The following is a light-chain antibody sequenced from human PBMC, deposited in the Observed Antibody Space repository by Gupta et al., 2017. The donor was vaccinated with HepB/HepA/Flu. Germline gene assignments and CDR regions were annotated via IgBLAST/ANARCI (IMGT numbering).Light chain of an antibody. CDR2: KDN. CDR1: SSNIGSNY. CDR3: VGWDDGMSCPV. V-gene: IGLV1-47*01. Sequence: QSVLTQRPSASGTPGQRVTISCSGGSSNIGSNYVYWYQQFPGPAPKLLIYKDNQRPSGIPDRFSGSKSGTSASLAISGLRSEDEADYYCVGWDDGMSCPVFGGGTKLTV. J-gene: IGLJ2*01.